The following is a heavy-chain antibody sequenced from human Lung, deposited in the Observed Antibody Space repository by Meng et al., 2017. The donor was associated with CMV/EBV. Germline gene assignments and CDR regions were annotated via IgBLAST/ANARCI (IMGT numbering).Heavy chain of an antibody. CDR1: DFTVSSNY. D-gene: IGHD3-10*01. CDR2: IYSGGTT. V-gene: IGHV3-53*01. Sequence: GESXKISCAASDFTVSSNYMSWVRQAPGKGLEWVSLIYSGGTTYYADSVKGRFTISRDNSKNTLYLQMNSLRAEDTAVYYCTRVFGSGSQRYGGYYGMDVWGQGTTVT. J-gene: IGHJ6*02. CDR3: TRVFGSGSQRYGGYYGMDV.